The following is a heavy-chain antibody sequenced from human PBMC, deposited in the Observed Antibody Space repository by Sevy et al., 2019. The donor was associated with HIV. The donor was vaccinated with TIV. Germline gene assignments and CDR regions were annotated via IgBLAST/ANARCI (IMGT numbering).Heavy chain of an antibody. J-gene: IGHJ6*03. D-gene: IGHD6-13*01. Sequence: GGSLRLSCAASGFTFSSYGMHWVRQAPGKGLEWVAVISYDGSNKYYADSVKGRFTISRDNSKNTLYLQMNSLSAEDTAVYYCAKDSSSSWASGGYYYYYMDVWGKGTTVTVSS. CDR3: AKDSSSSWASGGYYYYYMDV. CDR2: ISYDGSNK. CDR1: GFTFSSYG. V-gene: IGHV3-30*18.